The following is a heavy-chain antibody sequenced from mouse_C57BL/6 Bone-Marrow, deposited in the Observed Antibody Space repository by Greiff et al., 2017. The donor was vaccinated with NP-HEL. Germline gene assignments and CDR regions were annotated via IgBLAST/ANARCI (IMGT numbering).Heavy chain of an antibody. V-gene: IGHV5-4*01. CDR3: ARYYAMDY. CDR2: ISDGGSYT. J-gene: IGHJ4*01. Sequence: DVQLVESGGGLVKPGGSLKLSCAASGFTFSSYAMSWVRQTPEKRLEWVATISDGGSYTYYPDNVKGRFTISRDNAKNNLYLQMSHLKSEDTAVYYCARYYAMDYWGQGTSVTVSS. CDR1: GFTFSSYA.